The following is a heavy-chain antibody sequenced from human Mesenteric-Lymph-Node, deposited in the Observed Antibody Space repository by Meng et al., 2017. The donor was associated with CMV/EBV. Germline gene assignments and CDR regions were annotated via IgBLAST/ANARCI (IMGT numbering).Heavy chain of an antibody. V-gene: IGHV1-69*05. Sequence: SVKVSCKASGYTFTSYDINWVRQAPGQGLEWMGGIIPIFGTANYAQKFQGRVTITTDESTSTAYMELSSLRSEDTAVYYCARVRELGYYYYGMDVWGQGTTVTVSS. CDR1: GYTFTSYD. J-gene: IGHJ6*02. CDR3: ARVRELGYYYYGMDV. D-gene: IGHD1-26*01. CDR2: IIPIFGTA.